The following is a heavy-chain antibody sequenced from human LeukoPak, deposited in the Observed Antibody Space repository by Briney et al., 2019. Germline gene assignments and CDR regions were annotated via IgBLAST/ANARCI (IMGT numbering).Heavy chain of an antibody. CDR2: IYDSGST. Sequence: SETLSLTCTVSGGSISSYYWSWIRQPPGKGLEWIGYIYDSGSTNYNPSLKSRVTISVDTSKNQLSLKLSSVTAADTAVYYCARVEYYYDSSGYYYNRYFQHWGQGTLVTASS. V-gene: IGHV4-59*01. CDR1: GGSISSYY. CDR3: ARVEYYYDSSGYYYNRYFQH. D-gene: IGHD3-22*01. J-gene: IGHJ1*01.